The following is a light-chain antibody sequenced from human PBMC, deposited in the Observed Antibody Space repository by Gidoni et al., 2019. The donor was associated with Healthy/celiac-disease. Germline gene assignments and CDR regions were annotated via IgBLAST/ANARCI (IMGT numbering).Light chain of an antibody. V-gene: IGLV3-21*02. J-gene: IGLJ1*01. CDR1: KIGSKS. Sequence: SYVLTQPPSVSVAPGQAARITCGGNKIGSKSVHWYQQKPGQAPVLVVYDDSDRPSGIPERFSGSNSGNTATLTISRVEAGDEADYYCQVWDSSSDRYVFGTGTKVTVL. CDR3: QVWDSSSDRYV. CDR2: DDS.